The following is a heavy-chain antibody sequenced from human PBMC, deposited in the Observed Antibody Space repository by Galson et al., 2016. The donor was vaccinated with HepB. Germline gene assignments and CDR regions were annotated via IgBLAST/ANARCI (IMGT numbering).Heavy chain of an antibody. CDR2: IYHSGST. Sequence: QVQLQESGPGLVKSSETLSLTCTVSGGSISSGYYWSWIRQPPGKGLEWIGYIYHSGSTYYNPSLKSRVSISVDTSKNRFSLRLSSVTAADTAVYYCARDRSSGSGNFGYWGQGTLVTVSS. V-gene: IGHV4-31*03. CDR3: ARDRSSGSGNFGY. J-gene: IGHJ4*02. CDR1: GGSISSGYY. D-gene: IGHD3-10*01.